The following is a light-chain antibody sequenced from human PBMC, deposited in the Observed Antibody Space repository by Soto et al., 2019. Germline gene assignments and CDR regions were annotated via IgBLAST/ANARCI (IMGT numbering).Light chain of an antibody. CDR2: DAS. CDR3: QQVNVYPST. CDR1: QGISSY. Sequence: DSQWTQGPCPLSASVFDRVSISCRASQGISSYLGWYQQKPGKAPNLLIYDASTLHSGVPSRFSGGGSGTDFTLTISSLQPEDFATYYCQQVNVYPSTFGGGTKVDI. V-gene: IGKV1-9*01. J-gene: IGKJ4*01.